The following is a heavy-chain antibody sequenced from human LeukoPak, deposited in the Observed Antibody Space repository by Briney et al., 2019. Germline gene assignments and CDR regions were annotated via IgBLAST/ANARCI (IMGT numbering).Heavy chain of an antibody. CDR3: ARQTTSGYLDN. CDR1: GGSFSGDF. J-gene: IGHJ4*02. Sequence: SETLSLTCAVYGGSFSGDFWSWIRQSPGKGLEWIGEISHTGRTTYNSSLTSRLTISVDTSKNQLSLKVNSLTAADTAVYYCARQTTSGYLDNWGQGTLVTVYS. CDR2: ISHTGRT. D-gene: IGHD3-22*01. V-gene: IGHV4-34*01.